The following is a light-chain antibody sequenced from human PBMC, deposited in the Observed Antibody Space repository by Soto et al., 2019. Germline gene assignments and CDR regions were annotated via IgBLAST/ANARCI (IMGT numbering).Light chain of an antibody. CDR1: QGISTY. CDR3: QQSYSTTWT. J-gene: IGKJ1*01. V-gene: IGKV1-39*01. Sequence: DIQMTQSPSSLSASVGDRVTITCRASQGISTYLNWYQQRPGKAPKLLIYAASSLQSGVPSRFSGSGSETHFTLSISSLQPEDCATYSCQQSYSTTWTFGQGTKVEIK. CDR2: AAS.